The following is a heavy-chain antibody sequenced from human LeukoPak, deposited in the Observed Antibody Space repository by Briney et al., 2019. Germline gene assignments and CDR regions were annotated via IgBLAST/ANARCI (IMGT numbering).Heavy chain of an antibody. V-gene: IGHV3-49*04. CDR1: GFTFGDFA. J-gene: IGHJ4*02. Sequence: PGGSLRLSCKTSGFTFGDFAVGWVRQAPGKGLEWVGFIRSKAYGGTTEYAPSVKGRFTISRDDSDSIAYLQMSSLKAEDTAVYYCTRWGPNGHSWYYFDYWGQGTLVTVSS. CDR2: IRSKAYGGTT. D-gene: IGHD2-8*01. CDR3: TRWGPNGHSWYYFDY.